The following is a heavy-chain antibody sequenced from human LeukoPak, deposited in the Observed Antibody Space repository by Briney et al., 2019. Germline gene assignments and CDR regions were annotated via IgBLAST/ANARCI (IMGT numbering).Heavy chain of an antibody. V-gene: IGHV3-21*01. Sequence: GGSLRLSCAASGFTFSSYNMNWVRQAPGKGLGWVSSISSSSSYIYYADSVKGRFTISGDNAKNSLFLQMNSLRAEDTAVYYCARPYYYDSSGYFYVWGQGTLVSVSS. CDR3: ARPYYYDSSGYFYV. D-gene: IGHD3-22*01. CDR2: ISSSSSYI. J-gene: IGHJ4*02. CDR1: GFTFSSYN.